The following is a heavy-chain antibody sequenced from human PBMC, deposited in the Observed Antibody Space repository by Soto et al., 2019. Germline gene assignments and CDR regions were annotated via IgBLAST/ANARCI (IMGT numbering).Heavy chain of an antibody. CDR1: GVSFNNYV. J-gene: IGHJ3*02. CDR3: ARYWNAGTLYGAFDI. CDR2: IIPNYEAA. D-gene: IGHD4-17*01. V-gene: IGHV1-69*06. Sequence: QVQLVQSGAEVRKPGSSVKVSCEASGVSFNNYVISWLRQAPGQGLEWMVGIIPNYEAANYAQKFLGRLTITADKATNTAYMELNSLRPEDTATYYCARYWNAGTLYGAFDIWGKGT.